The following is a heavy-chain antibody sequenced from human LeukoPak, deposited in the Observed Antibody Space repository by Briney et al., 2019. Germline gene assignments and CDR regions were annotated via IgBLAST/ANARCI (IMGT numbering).Heavy chain of an antibody. CDR3: ARHARTYSNPIH. J-gene: IGHJ4*02. D-gene: IGHD4-11*01. V-gene: IGHV4-59*08. CDR2: IYYSGST. Sequence: KPSETLSLTCAVYGGSFSNYYWSWIRQPPGKGLEWIGYIYYSGSTNYNPSLKSRVTISVDTSKNQLSLKLSSVTAADAAVYYCARHARTYSNPIHWGQGTLVTVSS. CDR1: GGSFSNYY.